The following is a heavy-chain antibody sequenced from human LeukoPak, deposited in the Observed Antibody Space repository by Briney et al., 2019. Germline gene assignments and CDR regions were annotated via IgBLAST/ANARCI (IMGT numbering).Heavy chain of an antibody. D-gene: IGHD2-21*01. V-gene: IGHV3-23*01. Sequence: GGSLRLSCAASGFTFSSYAMSWVRQAPGKGLEWVSAISGSGGSTYYADSVKGRFTISRDNSKNTLYLQMNSLRAEDTAVYYCAKYGAYCGGDCSAGGYWGQGTLVTVSS. CDR2: ISGSGGST. CDR3: AKYGAYCGGDCSAGGY. J-gene: IGHJ4*02. CDR1: GFTFSSYA.